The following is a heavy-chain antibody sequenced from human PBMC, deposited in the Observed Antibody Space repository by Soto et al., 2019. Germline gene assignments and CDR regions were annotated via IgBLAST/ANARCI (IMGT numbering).Heavy chain of an antibody. CDR1: GGTFSSYT. V-gene: IGHV1-69*02. CDR3: ARQAGGHYYYYMDV. Sequence: QVQLVQSGAEVKKPGSSVNVSCKASGGTFSSYTISWLRQAPGQGLEWMGRIIPILGIANYAQKFQGRVTITDDKSTGTAYMELSRLKSEDTAVYYCARQAGGHYYYYMDVWGKGTTVTVSS. CDR2: IIPILGIA. D-gene: IGHD3-10*01. J-gene: IGHJ6*03.